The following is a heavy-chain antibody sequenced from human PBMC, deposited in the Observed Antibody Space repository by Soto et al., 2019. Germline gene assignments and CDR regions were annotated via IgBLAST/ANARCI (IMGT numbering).Heavy chain of an antibody. D-gene: IGHD2-2*01. CDR3: ARDQYCSSTSCYELGGMDV. V-gene: IGHV3-33*01. CDR2: IWYDGSNK. Sequence: LSLSCAASGFTFSSYGMHWVRQAPGKGLEWVAVIWYDGSNKYYADSVKGRFTISRDNSKNTLYLQMNSLRAEDTAVYYCARDQYCSSTSCYELGGMDVWGQGTTVTVSS. J-gene: IGHJ6*02. CDR1: GFTFSSYG.